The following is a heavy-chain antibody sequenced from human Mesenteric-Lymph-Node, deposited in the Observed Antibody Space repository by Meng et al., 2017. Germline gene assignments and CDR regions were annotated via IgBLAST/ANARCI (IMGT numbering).Heavy chain of an antibody. CDR3: ARGSGYLDF. CDR2: ISGYNGNT. D-gene: IGHD3-3*01. CDR1: GNTFRSDY. V-gene: IGHV1-18*01. J-gene: IGHJ4*02. Sequence: VQLVQAGGEVKKPGPAVTVSCKTSGNTFRSDYITWVRQAPGPGLEWMGWISGYNGNTEYAQKLKGRVFLTADPSASTAYMELRTLTSDETAVYYCARGSGYLDFWGQGTLVTVSS.